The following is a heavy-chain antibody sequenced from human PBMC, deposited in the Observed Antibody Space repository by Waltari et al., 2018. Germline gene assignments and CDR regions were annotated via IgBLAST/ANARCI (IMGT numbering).Heavy chain of an antibody. Sequence: QVQLQQWGAGLLKPSETLSLTCAVYGGSFSGYYWSWIRQPPGKGLEWIGENKHSGSTNYNPSLKRRDTISVDTSKNQFSLKLGSVTAADTAVYYCASPWGYCSSTSCLYPWGQGTLVTVSS. D-gene: IGHD2-2*01. J-gene: IGHJ5*02. CDR3: ASPWGYCSSTSCLYP. CDR1: GGSFSGYY. CDR2: NKHSGST. V-gene: IGHV4-34*01.